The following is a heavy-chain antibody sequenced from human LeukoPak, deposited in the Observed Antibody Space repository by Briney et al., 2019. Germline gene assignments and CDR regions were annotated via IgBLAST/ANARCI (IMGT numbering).Heavy chain of an antibody. CDR3: ARVNPPGITMIVDY. V-gene: IGHV1-18*01. J-gene: IGHJ4*02. Sequence: ASVKVSCKASGYTFTCYGISWVRQAPGQGLEWMGWISAYNGNTNYAQKLQGRVTMTTDTSTSTAYVELRSPRSDDTAVYYCARVNPPGITMIVDYWGQGTLVTVSS. CDR2: ISAYNGNT. CDR1: GYTFTCYG. D-gene: IGHD3-22*01.